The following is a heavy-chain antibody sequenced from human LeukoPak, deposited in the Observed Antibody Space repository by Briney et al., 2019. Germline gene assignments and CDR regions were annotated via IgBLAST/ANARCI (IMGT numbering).Heavy chain of an antibody. CDR1: GGSISSYH. V-gene: IGHV4-4*07. D-gene: IGHD6-19*01. Sequence: SETLSLTCTVSGGSISSYHWSWIRQPAGKGLEWIGRIYTSGSTNYNPSLKSRVTMSVDRSKNQFSLKLSSVTAADTAVYYCARGEQWLVGWANWFDPWGQGTLVTVSS. CDR2: IYTSGST. J-gene: IGHJ5*02. CDR3: ARGEQWLVGWANWFDP.